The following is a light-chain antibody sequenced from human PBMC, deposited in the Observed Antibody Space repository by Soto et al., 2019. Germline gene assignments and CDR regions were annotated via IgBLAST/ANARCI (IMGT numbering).Light chain of an antibody. CDR1: SSNIGNNY. J-gene: IGLJ2*01. V-gene: IGLV1-51*02. CDR2: ENN. CDR3: GTWDSGRSVV. Sequence: QSVLTQPPSVSAAPGQKVTISCSGSSSNIGNNYVSWYQQLPGTAPNLLIYENNKRPSWIPDRFSGSKSGTSATLGITGLQTGDAADYYCGTWDSGRSVVFGEGTKLTVL.